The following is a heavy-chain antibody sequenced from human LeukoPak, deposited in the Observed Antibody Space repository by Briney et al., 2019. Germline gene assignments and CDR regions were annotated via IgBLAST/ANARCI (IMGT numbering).Heavy chain of an antibody. CDR3: ARQKVPAASDY. J-gene: IGHJ4*02. V-gene: IGHV5-51*01. D-gene: IGHD2-2*01. Sequence: GESLKISCKGSGYSSTSYWIGWVRQMPGKGLEWMRIIYPGDSDTRYSPSFQGQVTISADKSISTAYLQWSSLKASDTAMYYCARQKVPAASDYWGQGTLVTVSS. CDR2: IYPGDSDT. CDR1: GYSSTSYW.